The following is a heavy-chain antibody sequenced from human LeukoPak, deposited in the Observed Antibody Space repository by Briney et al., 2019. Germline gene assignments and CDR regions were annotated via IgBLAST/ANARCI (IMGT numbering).Heavy chain of an antibody. Sequence: ASVKVSCKASGHTFTSYDINWVRQATGQGLEWMGWMNPNSGNTGYAQKFQGRVTMTRNTSISTAYMELSSLRSEDTAVYYCARLIGYCSSTSCSNSWFDPWGQGTLVTVSS. J-gene: IGHJ5*02. CDR3: ARLIGYCSSTSCSNSWFDP. CDR2: MNPNSGNT. CDR1: GHTFTSYD. D-gene: IGHD2-2*01. V-gene: IGHV1-8*01.